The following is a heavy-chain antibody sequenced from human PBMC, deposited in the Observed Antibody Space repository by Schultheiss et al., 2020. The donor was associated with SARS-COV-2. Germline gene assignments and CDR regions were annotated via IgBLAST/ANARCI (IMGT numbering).Heavy chain of an antibody. CDR1: GFTFSSYW. D-gene: IGHD2-8*01. CDR2: IKQDGSEK. CDR3: AREGSRLGYCTNGVCYAVGWFDP. Sequence: GGSLRLSCAASGFTFSSYWMHWVRQAPGKGLVWVANIKQDGSEKYYVDSVKGRFTISRDNAKNSLYLQMNSLRAEDTAVYYCAREGSRLGYCTNGVCYAVGWFDPWGQGTLVTVSS. V-gene: IGHV3-7*03. J-gene: IGHJ5*02.